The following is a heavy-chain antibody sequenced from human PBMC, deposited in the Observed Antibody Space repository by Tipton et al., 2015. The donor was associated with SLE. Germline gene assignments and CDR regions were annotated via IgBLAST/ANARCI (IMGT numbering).Heavy chain of an antibody. V-gene: IGHV3-21*04. CDR2: ISSSSTYI. CDR3: ARDEVTFGGVIVI. Sequence: SLRLSCAASGFIFSSYTMNWVRQAPGKGLEWVSSISSSSTYIYYADSVKGRFTVSRDNAKNSLFLQMNSLRVEDTAIYYCARDEVTFGGVIVIWGQGTLVTVAS. J-gene: IGHJ4*02. D-gene: IGHD3-16*02. CDR1: GFIFSSYT.